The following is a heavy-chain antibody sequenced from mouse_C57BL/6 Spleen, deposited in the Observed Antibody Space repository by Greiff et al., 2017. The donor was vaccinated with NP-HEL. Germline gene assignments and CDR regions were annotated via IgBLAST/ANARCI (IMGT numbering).Heavy chain of an antibody. D-gene: IGHD2-4*01. CDR2: IYPRDGST. J-gene: IGHJ4*01. CDR1: GYTFTSYD. V-gene: IGHV1-85*01. Sequence: VKLVESGPELVKPGASVKLSCKASGYTFTSYDINWVKQRPGQGLEWIGWIYPRDGSTKYNEKFKGKATLTVDTSSSTAYMELHSLTSEDSAVYFCARYDYDVGDYAMDYWGQGTSVTVSS. CDR3: ARYDYDVGDYAMDY.